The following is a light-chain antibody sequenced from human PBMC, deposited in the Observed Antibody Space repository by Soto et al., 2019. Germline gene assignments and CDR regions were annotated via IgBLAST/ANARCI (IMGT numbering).Light chain of an antibody. J-gene: IGLJ1*01. CDR2: QDS. CDR3: QAWDSSLRV. V-gene: IGLV3-1*01. CDR1: KLGDKY. Sequence: SYELTQPPSVSVSPGQTASITCSGDKLGDKYACWYQQNPGQSPVLVIYQDSKRPSGIPERFSGSNSGNTATLTISGTQAMDEADYYCQAWDSSLRVFGTGTKLTVL.